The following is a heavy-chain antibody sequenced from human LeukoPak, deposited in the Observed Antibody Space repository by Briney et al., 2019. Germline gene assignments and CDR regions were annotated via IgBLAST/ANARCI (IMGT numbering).Heavy chain of an antibody. CDR2: ISSSSSYI. J-gene: IGHJ4*02. D-gene: IGHD3-16*01. V-gene: IGHV3-21*01. CDR3: ARFHLNTYYFDY. CDR1: GFTFSSYA. Sequence: PGGSLRLSCAASGFTFSSYAMSWVRQAPGKGLEWVSSISSSSSYIYYADSVKGRFTISRDNAKNSLYLQMNSLRAEDTAVYYCARFHLNTYYFDYWGQGTLVTVSS.